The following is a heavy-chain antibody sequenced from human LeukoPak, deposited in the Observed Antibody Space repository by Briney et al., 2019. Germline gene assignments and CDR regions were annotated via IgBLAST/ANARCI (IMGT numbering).Heavy chain of an antibody. Sequence: SETQSLTCTVSGGSVSTSSYYWGWIRQPPGKGLEWIGRIYSSGYTYYNPSLKSRATISVDTSKNQFSLKLTSVTAADTAVYYCAGSDLTQDYWNYWGQGTLVTVSS. CDR1: GGSVSTSSYY. CDR2: IYSSGYT. J-gene: IGHJ4*02. V-gene: IGHV4-39*07. CDR3: AGSDLTQDYWNY. D-gene: IGHD3-3*01.